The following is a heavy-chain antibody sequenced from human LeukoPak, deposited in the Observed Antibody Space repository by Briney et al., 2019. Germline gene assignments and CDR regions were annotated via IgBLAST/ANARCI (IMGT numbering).Heavy chain of an antibody. Sequence: GGSLRLSCVASGFTLSYYSMNWVRQAPGKGLDWVSYISSSSTTIYYADSVMGRFTMSRDNAKNSLYLQMNSLRAGDSAVYYCVRDSRHVPAYWGQGILVTVSS. CDR1: GFTLSYYS. CDR3: VRDSRHVPAY. V-gene: IGHV3-48*04. J-gene: IGHJ4*02. CDR2: ISSSSTTI.